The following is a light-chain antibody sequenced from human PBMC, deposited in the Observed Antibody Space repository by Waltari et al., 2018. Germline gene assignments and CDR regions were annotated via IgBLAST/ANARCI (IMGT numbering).Light chain of an antibody. CDR3: SANAGNSNFV. CDR1: GGYQY. J-gene: IGLJ1*01. Sequence: QSALTQPPSASGSPGQSVTIPCTGVGGYQYVPWYQRHPGRAPKLMIYEGIKRPSGVPDRFSGSKSGNTASLTVSGLQAEDEAHYYCSANAGNSNFVFGTGTKVTVL. CDR2: EGI. V-gene: IGLV2-8*01.